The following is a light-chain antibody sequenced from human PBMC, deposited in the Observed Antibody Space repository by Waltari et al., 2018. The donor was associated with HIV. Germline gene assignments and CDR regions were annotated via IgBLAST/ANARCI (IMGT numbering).Light chain of an antibody. Sequence: QSVLTQPPSASGTPGQKVTISCSGGTANIGANFVFWFQQFPGPAPKLLIYRDNRRHSGVPARFSGSKSGTSASLTISGLRSDDEAHYFCAVLDDTLGGGVFGGGTKLTVL. V-gene: IGLV1-47*01. CDR2: RDN. CDR1: TANIGANF. J-gene: IGLJ2*01. CDR3: AVLDDTLGGGV.